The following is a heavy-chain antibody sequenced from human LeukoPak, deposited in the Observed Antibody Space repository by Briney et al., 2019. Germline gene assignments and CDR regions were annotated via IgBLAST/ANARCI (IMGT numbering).Heavy chain of an antibody. CDR1: GGTFSSYA. CDR2: IIPIFGTA. Sequence: SVKVSCKASGGTFSSYAISWVRQAPGQGLEWMGGIIPIFGTANYAQKFQGRVTITADESTSTAYMELSSLRSEDTAVYYCARRSGQWLGRDVLDYWGQGTLVTVSS. V-gene: IGHV1-69*13. J-gene: IGHJ4*02. D-gene: IGHD6-19*01. CDR3: ARRSGQWLGRDVLDY.